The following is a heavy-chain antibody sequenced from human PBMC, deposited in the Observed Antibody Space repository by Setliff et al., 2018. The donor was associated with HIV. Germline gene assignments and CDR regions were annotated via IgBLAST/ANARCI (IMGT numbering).Heavy chain of an antibody. CDR1: GGSVSSSNW. D-gene: IGHD6-19*01. CDR3: ARGPARAVARPGWLDP. CDR2: ISQSGST. V-gene: IGHV4-4*02. Sequence: ETLSLTCAVSGGSVSSSNWWSWVRQPPGKGLEWIGEISQSGSTNYNPSLKSRVTISVDKSKNQFSLKLSSVTAADTAVYYCARGPARAVARPGWLDPWGQGTLVTVS. J-gene: IGHJ5*02.